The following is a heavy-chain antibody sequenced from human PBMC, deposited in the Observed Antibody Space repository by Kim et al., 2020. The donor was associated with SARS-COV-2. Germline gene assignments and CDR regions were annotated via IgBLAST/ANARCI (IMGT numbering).Heavy chain of an antibody. Sequence: GGSLRLSCAASIFTFSSYWMHWVRQAPGKGLVCVSRINSDGSSTSYADSVKGRFTISRDNAKNTLYLQMNSLRAEDTAVYYCASDPGSGFGELSPYYYYGMDVWGQGTTVTVSS. CDR1: IFTFSSYW. CDR2: INSDGSST. CDR3: ASDPGSGFGELSPYYYYGMDV. D-gene: IGHD3-10*01. J-gene: IGHJ6*02. V-gene: IGHV3-74*01.